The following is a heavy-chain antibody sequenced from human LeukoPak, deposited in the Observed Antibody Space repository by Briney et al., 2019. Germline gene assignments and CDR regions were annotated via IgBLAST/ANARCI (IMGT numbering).Heavy chain of an antibody. J-gene: IGHJ4*02. CDR1: GGSVSSGGYY. D-gene: IGHD5-24*01. Sequence: SETLSLTCTVSGGSVSSGGYYWSWIRQPPGKGLEWIGSIYYSGSTYYNPSLKSRVTISVDTSKNQFSLKLSSVTAADTAVYYCAGFNAGVATIDVSFDYWGQGTLVTVSS. CDR3: AGFNAGVATIDVSFDY. CDR2: IYYSGST. V-gene: IGHV4-39*07.